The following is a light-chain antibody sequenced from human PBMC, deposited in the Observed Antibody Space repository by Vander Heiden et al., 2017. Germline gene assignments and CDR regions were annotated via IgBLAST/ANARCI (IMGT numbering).Light chain of an antibody. CDR2: DAA. CDR3: QQRGNWPKIT. Sequence: ELVLTQSPSTLSFSPGERATLSCTASQSVSSYLAGYQQKPGQAPRLLINDAANRATGIAARFSGSGSGADFTLTISSIEPEDFAVYYCQQRGNWPKITFGQGTRLEIK. J-gene: IGKJ5*01. V-gene: IGKV3-11*01. CDR1: QSVSSY.